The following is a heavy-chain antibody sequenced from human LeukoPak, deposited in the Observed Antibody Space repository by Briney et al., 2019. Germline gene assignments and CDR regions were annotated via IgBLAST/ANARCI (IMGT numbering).Heavy chain of an antibody. J-gene: IGHJ5*02. CDR1: GGSISSYY. D-gene: IGHD1-7*01. CDR3: ARHIDWNFLS. CDR2: IYTSGST. V-gene: IGHV4-4*07. Sequence: PSETLSLTCTVSGGSISSYYWSWIRQPAGKGLEWIGRIYTSGSTNYNPSLKSRVTISVDTSKNQFSLRLTSVTAADTAVYYCARHIDWNFLSWGPGTLVTVSS.